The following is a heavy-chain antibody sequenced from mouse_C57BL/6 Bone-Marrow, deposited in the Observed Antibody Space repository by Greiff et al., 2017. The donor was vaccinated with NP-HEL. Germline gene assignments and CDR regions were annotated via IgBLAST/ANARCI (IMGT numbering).Heavy chain of an antibody. V-gene: IGHV14-4*01. J-gene: IGHJ3*01. CDR2: IDPENGDT. D-gene: IGHD1-1*01. CDR1: GFNIKDDY. CDR3: TPLLLSWFAY. Sequence: VQLQQSGAELVRPGASVKLSCTASGFNIKDDYMHWVKQRPEQGLEWIGWIDPENGDTEYASQFQGKATITADTSSNTAYLQLSSLTSEDTAVYYCTPLLLSWFAYWGQGTLVTVSA.